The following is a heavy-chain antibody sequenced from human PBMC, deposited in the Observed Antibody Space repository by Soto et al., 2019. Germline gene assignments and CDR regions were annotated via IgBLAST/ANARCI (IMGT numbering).Heavy chain of an antibody. V-gene: IGHV3-53*01. D-gene: IGHD2-15*01. J-gene: IGHJ5*02. Sequence: VGSLRLSCAASGFTVSSSYMTWVRQAPGKGLEWVSILWSAGLTYYADSVKGRFTISRDNPKNTLYLQMNSLRAEDSAVYYCARELPPDLWGQGTLVTVSS. CDR3: ARELPPDL. CDR2: LWSAGLT. CDR1: GFTVSSSY.